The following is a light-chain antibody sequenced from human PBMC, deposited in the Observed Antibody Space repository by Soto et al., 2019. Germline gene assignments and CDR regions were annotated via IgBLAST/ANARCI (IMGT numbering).Light chain of an antibody. J-gene: IGKJ5*01. CDR1: QSVSSSY. CDR2: GAS. CDR3: QQYGSSPPIT. Sequence: ILLTQSPGTLSLSPGERATLSCRASQSVSSSYLAWYQQKPGQAPRLLIYGASSRATGIPDRFSGSGSGTDFTLTISRLVPEDFAVYYCQQYGSSPPITFGQGTRLEIK. V-gene: IGKV3-20*01.